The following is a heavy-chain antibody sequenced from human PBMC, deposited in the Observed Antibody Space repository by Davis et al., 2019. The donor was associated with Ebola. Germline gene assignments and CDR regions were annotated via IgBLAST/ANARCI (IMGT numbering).Heavy chain of an antibody. V-gene: IGHV1-2*02. CDR1: GYTFTGSY. Sequence: ASVTVSCKASGYTFTGSYIHWVRQAPGQGLEWMGWMNPNSGGTNYAQKFQGRVTMTRDTSISTAYMELTRLRSDDTDDTAVYYCARGLEYGAFDIWGQGTMVTVSS. CDR3: ARGLEYGAFDI. CDR2: MNPNSGGT. D-gene: IGHD1-1*01. J-gene: IGHJ3*02.